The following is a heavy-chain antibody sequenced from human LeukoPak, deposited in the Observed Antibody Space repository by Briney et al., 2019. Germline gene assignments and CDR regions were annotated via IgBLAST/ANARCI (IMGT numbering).Heavy chain of an antibody. V-gene: IGHV1-2*06. D-gene: IGHD5-24*01. CDR3: ARSGWLQGSFDY. CDR2: INPNSGGT. CDR1: GYTFTGYY. Sequence: ASVKASCKASGYTFTGYYMHWVRQAPGQGLEWMGRINPNSGGTNYAQKFQGRVTMTRDTSISTAYMELSRLRSDDTAVYCCARSGWLQGSFDYWGQGTLVTVSS. J-gene: IGHJ4*02.